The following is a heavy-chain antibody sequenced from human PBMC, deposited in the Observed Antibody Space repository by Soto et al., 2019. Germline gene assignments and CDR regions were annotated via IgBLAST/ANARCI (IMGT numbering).Heavy chain of an antibody. CDR1: SGSISSSNW. J-gene: IGHJ6*03. Sequence: SETLSLTCAVSSGSISSSNWWSWVRQPPGKGLEWIGEIYHSGSTNYNPSLKSRVTISVDKSKNQFSLKLSSVTAADTAVYYCARASELRFGWGYYYYYYMDVWGKGTTVTVSS. CDR2: IYHSGST. CDR3: ARASELRFGWGYYYYYYMDV. D-gene: IGHD1-7*01. V-gene: IGHV4-4*02.